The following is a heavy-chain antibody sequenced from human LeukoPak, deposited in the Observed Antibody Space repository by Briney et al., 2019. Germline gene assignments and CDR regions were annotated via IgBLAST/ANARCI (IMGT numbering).Heavy chain of an antibody. CDR1: GGTFSSYA. CDR3: ARSPKITIFGPGALDYYYMDV. D-gene: IGHD3-3*01. CDR2: ITPIFGTA. J-gene: IGHJ6*03. V-gene: IGHV1-69*01. Sequence: GASVKVSCKASGGTFSSYAISWVRQAPGQGLEWMGGITPIFGTANYAQKFQGRVTITADESTSTAYMELSSLRSEDTAVYYCARSPKITIFGPGALDYYYMDVWGKGTTVTVSS.